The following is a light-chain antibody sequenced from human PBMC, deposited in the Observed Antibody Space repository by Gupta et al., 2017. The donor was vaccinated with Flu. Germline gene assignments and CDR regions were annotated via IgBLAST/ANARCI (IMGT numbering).Light chain of an antibody. Sequence: SYQLTQPPSVSVSPGQTARITCSGDALPNQFAYWYQQKPGQAPVLVVRNDSERPSGISERFSGSSSGTTVTLTISGVQAEDEADDDCQSADSTETYVVFGGGTKLTVL. CDR2: NDS. J-gene: IGLJ2*01. CDR3: QSADSTETYVV. V-gene: IGLV3-25*03. CDR1: ALPNQF.